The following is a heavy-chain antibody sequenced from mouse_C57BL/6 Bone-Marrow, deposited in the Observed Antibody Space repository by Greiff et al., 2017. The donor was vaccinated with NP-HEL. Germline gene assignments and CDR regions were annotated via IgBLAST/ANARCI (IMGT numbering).Heavy chain of an antibody. J-gene: IGHJ3*01. Sequence: EVQRVESGGGLVQPGGSLSLSCAASGFTFTDYYMSWVRQPPGKALEWLGFIRNKANGYTTEYSASVKGRFTISRDNSQSILYLQMNALRAEDSATYYCARNYYGSSYVRFAYWGQGTLVTVSA. CDR3: ARNYYGSSYVRFAY. CDR1: GFTFTDYY. CDR2: IRNKANGYTT. D-gene: IGHD1-1*01. V-gene: IGHV7-3*01.